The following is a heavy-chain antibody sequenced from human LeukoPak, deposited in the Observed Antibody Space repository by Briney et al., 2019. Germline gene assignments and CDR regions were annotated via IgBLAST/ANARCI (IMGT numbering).Heavy chain of an antibody. D-gene: IGHD6-19*01. Sequence: PGGSLILSCAASGFTFSSYWMHWVRQAPGKGLEYVSAISSNGGSTYYADSVKGRFTISRDNSKNTLYLQMSSLRAEDTAVYYCVNFGYSSGWSGGNDYWGQGTLVTVSS. J-gene: IGHJ4*02. CDR2: ISSNGGST. CDR1: GFTFSSYW. V-gene: IGHV3-64D*09. CDR3: VNFGYSSGWSGGNDY.